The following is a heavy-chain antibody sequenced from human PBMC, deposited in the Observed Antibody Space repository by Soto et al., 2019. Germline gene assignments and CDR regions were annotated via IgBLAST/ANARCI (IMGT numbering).Heavy chain of an antibody. CDR3: ARAHDGDLNWFDP. J-gene: IGHJ5*02. V-gene: IGHV4-59*01. D-gene: IGHD4-17*01. CDR1: GGSISSYY. CDR2: IYYSGGT. Sequence: QVQLQESGPGLVKPSETLSLTCTVSGGSISSYYWSWIRQPPGKGLEWIGYIYYSGGTNYNPTLKSRVTISVDTSKNQFSLKLSSVTAADTAVYYCARAHDGDLNWFDPWGQGTLVTVSS.